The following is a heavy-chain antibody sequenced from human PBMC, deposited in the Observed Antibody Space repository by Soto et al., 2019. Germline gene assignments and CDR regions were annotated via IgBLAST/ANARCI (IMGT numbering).Heavy chain of an antibody. CDR2: IYYCGST. V-gene: IGHV4-31*03. J-gene: IGHJ4*02. D-gene: IGHD3-16*02. CDR1: GGSISSGGYY. Sequence: SETLSLTCTVSGGSISSGGYYWSWIRQHPGKCLELIVYIYYCGSTYYIPSLKSRVTISVDTSKNQFSLKLSSVTAADTAVYYCARVGDYVWGSYREYFDYWGQGTLVTVSS. CDR3: ARVGDYVWGSYREYFDY.